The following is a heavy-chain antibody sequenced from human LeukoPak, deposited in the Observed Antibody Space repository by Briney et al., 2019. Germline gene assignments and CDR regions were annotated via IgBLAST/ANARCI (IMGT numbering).Heavy chain of an antibody. CDR2: ISSSSSTI. D-gene: IGHD3-16*02. CDR3: ARDGIMITFGGVIALGAFDI. J-gene: IGHJ3*02. Sequence: GGSLRLSCAASGFTFSSYSMNWVRQAPGKGLEWASYISSSSSTIYYADSVKGRFTISRDNAKNSLYLQMNSLRAEDTAVYYCARDGIMITFGGVIALGAFDIWGQGTMVTVSS. CDR1: GFTFSSYS. V-gene: IGHV3-48*01.